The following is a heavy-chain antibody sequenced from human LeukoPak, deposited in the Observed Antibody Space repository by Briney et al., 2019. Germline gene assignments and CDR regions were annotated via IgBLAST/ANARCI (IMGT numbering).Heavy chain of an antibody. Sequence: GGSLRLSCAASGFTVSSNYMSWVRQAPGKGLEWVSVIYSGGSTYYADSVKGRFTISRDNSKNTLYLQMNSPRAEDTAVYYCARAFGDFWSEFDYWGQGTLVTVSS. CDR2: IYSGGST. D-gene: IGHD3-3*01. V-gene: IGHV3-66*02. CDR1: GFTVSSNY. CDR3: ARAFGDFWSEFDY. J-gene: IGHJ4*02.